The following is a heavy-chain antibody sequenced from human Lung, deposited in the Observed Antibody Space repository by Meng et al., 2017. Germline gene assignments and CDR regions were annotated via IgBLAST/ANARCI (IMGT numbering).Heavy chain of an antibody. CDR2: ISSSSA. J-gene: IGHJ4*02. V-gene: IGHV3-21*01. D-gene: IGHD2-15*01. Sequence: EVQLGEAGGGLVKPGGSRRRSCAASGFTFSSYGMNWVRQAPGKGLEWVSSISSSSAYADSVKGRFTISRDNAKNSLYLQMNSLRAEDTAVYYCARGRVVVAATPSDYWGQGTLVTVSS. CDR3: ARGRVVVAATPSDY. CDR1: GFTFSSYG.